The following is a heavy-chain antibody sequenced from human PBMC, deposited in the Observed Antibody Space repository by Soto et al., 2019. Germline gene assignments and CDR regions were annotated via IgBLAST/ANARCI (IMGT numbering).Heavy chain of an antibody. CDR2: IYPGESDT. CDR1: GYSFTSYW. Sequence: PGESLKISCKGSGYSFTSYWIGWVRQMPAKGLEWMGIIYPGESDTRYSPSFQGQVTISADKSISTAYLQWSSLKASGTAMYYCAREAYYYGSGSYYKGGYYGMDVWGQGTTVTVSS. D-gene: IGHD3-10*01. CDR3: AREAYYYGSGSYYKGGYYGMDV. V-gene: IGHV5-51*01. J-gene: IGHJ6*02.